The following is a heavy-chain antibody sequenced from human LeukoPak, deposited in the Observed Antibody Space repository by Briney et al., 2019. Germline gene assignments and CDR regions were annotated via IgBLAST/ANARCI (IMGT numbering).Heavy chain of an antibody. CDR2: ISGGGGTT. CDR3: AIGRPTAGFYYGLDV. D-gene: IGHD4-17*01. CDR1: GFPFSDYA. J-gene: IGHJ6*02. V-gene: IGHV3-23*01. Sequence: GSLRLSCAASGFPFSDYAVTWVRPGPGKGLEWGSGISGGGGTTFYTDSVRGRCTISRDNSENTVYLQMNSLRAEDTAVYYCAIGRPTAGFYYGLDVWGQGTTVTVSS.